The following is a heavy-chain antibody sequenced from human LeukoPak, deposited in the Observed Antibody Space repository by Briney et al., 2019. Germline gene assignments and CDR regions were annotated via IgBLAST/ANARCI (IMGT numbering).Heavy chain of an antibody. J-gene: IGHJ4*02. Sequence: SETLSLTCSVSGYSISSTYYWSWIRQPPGKGLEWIGYIHYSGSTNYNPSLKSRVTMSIDTSKNQFSLRVTSVTAADTAVYYCARGGSTWYADYWGQGTLVTVSS. CDR2: IHYSGST. D-gene: IGHD6-13*01. CDR3: ARGGSTWYADY. V-gene: IGHV4-61*01. CDR1: GYSISSTYY.